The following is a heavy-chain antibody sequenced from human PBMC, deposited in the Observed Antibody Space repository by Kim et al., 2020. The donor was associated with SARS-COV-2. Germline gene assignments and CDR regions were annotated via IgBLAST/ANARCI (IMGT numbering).Heavy chain of an antibody. V-gene: IGHV4-59*08. Sequence: SETLSLTCTVSGGSISSYYWSWIRQPPGKGLEWIGYIYYSGSTNYNPSLKSRVTISVDTSKNQFSLKLSSVTAADTAVYYCARHKKGYSYGFDYWGQGTLVTVSS. J-gene: IGHJ4*02. CDR2: IYYSGST. CDR1: GGSISSYY. D-gene: IGHD5-18*01. CDR3: ARHKKGYSYGFDY.